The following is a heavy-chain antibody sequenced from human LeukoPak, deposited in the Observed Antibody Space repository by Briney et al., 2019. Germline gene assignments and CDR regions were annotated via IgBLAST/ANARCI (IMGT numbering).Heavy chain of an antibody. CDR3: ARVGRYYGSGSHPEY. J-gene: IGHJ4*02. CDR1: GYTFTGYY. D-gene: IGHD3-10*01. CDR2: INPSGGST. Sequence: ASVKVSCKASGYTFTGYYMHWVRQAPGQGLGWMGIINPSGGSTNHAQKFQGRVTMTRDTSTSTVYMELSSLRSEDTAVYYCARVGRYYGSGSHPEYWGQGTLVTVSS. V-gene: IGHV1-46*01.